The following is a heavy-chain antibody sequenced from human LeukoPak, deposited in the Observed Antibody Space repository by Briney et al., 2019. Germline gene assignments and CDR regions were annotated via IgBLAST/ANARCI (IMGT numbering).Heavy chain of an antibody. Sequence: GSLRLSCAASGFTFSSYAMSWVRQAPGKGLEWVSAISGSGGSTYYADSVKGRFTISRDNSKNTLYLQTNSLRSEDTALYYCASINGTYGDYALDYWGQGTMVTVSS. CDR2: ISGSGGST. D-gene: IGHD4-17*01. CDR3: ASINGTYGDYALDY. CDR1: GFTFSSYA. J-gene: IGHJ4*02. V-gene: IGHV3-23*01.